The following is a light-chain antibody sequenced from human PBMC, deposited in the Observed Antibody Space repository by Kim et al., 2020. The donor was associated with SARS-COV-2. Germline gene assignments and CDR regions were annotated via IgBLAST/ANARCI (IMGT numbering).Light chain of an antibody. CDR3: QAWDSSTGV. CDR1: KLGDKY. J-gene: IGLJ2*01. V-gene: IGLV3-1*01. Sequence: SVSPGQTASITCSGDKLGDKYACWYQQKPGQSPVLVIYQDNKRPSGIPERFSGSNSGNTATLTISGTQAMDEAVYYCQAWDSSTGVFGGGTQLTVL. CDR2: QDN.